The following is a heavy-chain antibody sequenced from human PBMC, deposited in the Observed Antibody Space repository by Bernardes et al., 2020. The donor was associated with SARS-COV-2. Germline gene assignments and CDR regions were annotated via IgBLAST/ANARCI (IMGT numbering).Heavy chain of an antibody. Sequence: VWSLIRSCVASGFTFRSYAMSWVRQAPGKGLEWVSGISGSDGSTYYADSVKGRFTTSRDNSKNTVYLQMNSLRADDTAVYYCAKCSSISCFHFDCWGQGTLVTVSS. CDR2: ISGSDGST. J-gene: IGHJ4*02. CDR1: GFTFRSYA. CDR3: AKCSSISCFHFDC. D-gene: IGHD2-2*01. V-gene: IGHV3-23*01.